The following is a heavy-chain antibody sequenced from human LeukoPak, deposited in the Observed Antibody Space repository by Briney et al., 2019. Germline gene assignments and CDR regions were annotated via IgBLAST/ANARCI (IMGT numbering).Heavy chain of an antibody. CDR3: ARGTTAMVPFDI. CDR2: IIPIFGTS. J-gene: IGHJ3*02. Sequence: SVKVSCKASGGTFSSYAISWVRQAPGQGLGLMGGIIPIFGTSNYAQKFQGRVTITTDESTSTAYMELSSLRSEDTAVYYCARGTTAMVPFDIWGQGTMVTVSS. V-gene: IGHV1-69*05. D-gene: IGHD5-18*01. CDR1: GGTFSSYA.